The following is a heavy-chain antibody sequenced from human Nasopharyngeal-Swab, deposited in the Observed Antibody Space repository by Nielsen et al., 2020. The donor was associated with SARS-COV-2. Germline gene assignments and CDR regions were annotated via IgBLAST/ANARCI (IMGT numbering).Heavy chain of an antibody. CDR2: MNPNSGNT. CDR3: VIVVVPAATYYYMDV. J-gene: IGHJ6*03. V-gene: IGHV1-8*01. Sequence: ASVKVSCKASGYTFTSYDINWVRQATGQGLEWMGWMNPNSGNTGYAQKFQDRVTMTRNTSISTAYMELSSLRSEDTAVYYCVIVVVPAATYYYMDVWGKGTTVTVSS. D-gene: IGHD2-2*01. CDR1: GYTFTSYD.